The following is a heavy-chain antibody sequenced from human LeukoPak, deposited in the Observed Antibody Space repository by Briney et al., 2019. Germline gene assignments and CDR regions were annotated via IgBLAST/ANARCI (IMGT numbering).Heavy chain of an antibody. V-gene: IGHV3-30*04. CDR2: ISDDGSKI. D-gene: IGHD3-22*01. CDR1: GSTFSTDA. Sequence: PGGSLRLSCAASGSTFSTDAMHWVRQAPGKGLEWVAVISDDGSKIYADSVKGRFTISRDNSKNTLYLQMNSLRAEDTAVYYCAKVARIITMIVVVSRYFDYWGQGTLVTVSS. J-gene: IGHJ4*02. CDR3: AKVARIITMIVVVSRYFDY.